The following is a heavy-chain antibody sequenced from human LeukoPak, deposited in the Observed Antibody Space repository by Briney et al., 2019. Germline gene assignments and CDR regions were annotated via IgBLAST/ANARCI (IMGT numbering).Heavy chain of an antibody. J-gene: IGHJ4*02. CDR1: GGSISSSSYY. V-gene: IGHV4-39*01. D-gene: IGHD3-3*01. Sequence: SETLSLTCTVSGGSISSSSYYWGWIRQPPGKGLEWIGSIYYSGSTYYNPSLKSRVTISVDTSKNQFSLKLSSVTAADTAVYYCARRGFWSVYFDYWGQGTLVTVS. CDR2: IYYSGST. CDR3: ARRGFWSVYFDY.